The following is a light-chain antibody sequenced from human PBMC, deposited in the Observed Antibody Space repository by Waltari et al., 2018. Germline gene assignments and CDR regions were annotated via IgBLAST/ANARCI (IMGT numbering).Light chain of an antibody. Sequence: SALTQPASVSGSPGQSLTISCTGTSSGIGGYNFVPWYQQHPGKAPKLFIYDVRNRPSGVSNRFSGSKSGNTASLTISGLQAEDEADYYCASYTSSTTGVFGGGTKLTVL. V-gene: IGLV2-14*03. J-gene: IGLJ2*01. CDR2: DVR. CDR1: SSGIGGYNF. CDR3: ASYTSSTTGV.